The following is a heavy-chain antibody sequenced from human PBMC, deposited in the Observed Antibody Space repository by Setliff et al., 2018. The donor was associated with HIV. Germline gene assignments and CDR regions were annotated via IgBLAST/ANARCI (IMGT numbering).Heavy chain of an antibody. CDR2: INTGNGDT. Sequence: ASVKVSCKASGYTFTSYAMHWVRQAPGQRLEWVGWINTGNGDTNYSQDFQGRVTISRDTSASTAHMELSSLRSEDMAVYYCARSQINLVRGVVHYFDYWGQGTLVTVSS. V-gene: IGHV1-3*03. CDR3: ARSQINLVRGVVHYFDY. J-gene: IGHJ4*02. CDR1: GYTFTSYA. D-gene: IGHD3-10*01.